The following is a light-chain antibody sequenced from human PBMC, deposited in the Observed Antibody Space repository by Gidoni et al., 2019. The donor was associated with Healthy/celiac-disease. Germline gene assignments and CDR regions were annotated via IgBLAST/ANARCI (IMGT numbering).Light chain of an antibody. CDR3: RQALQTPRT. V-gene: IGKV2-28*01. CDR2: LGS. Sequence: SVMPQSPLSLPVTPGEPASISCRSSQSRLHSNGYNYLDWYLQKPGQSPQLLIYLGSNRASGVPDRFSGSGSGTDFTLKISRVEAEDVGVYYCRQALQTPRTFGQGTKVEIK. J-gene: IGKJ1*01. CDR1: QSRLHSNGYNY.